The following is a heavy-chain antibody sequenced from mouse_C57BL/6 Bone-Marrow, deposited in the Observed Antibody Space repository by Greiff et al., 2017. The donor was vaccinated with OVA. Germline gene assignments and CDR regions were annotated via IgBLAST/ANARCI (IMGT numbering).Heavy chain of an antibody. CDR1: GYTFTDYN. CDR2: INPNNGGT. V-gene: IGHV1-22*01. CDR3: ARDYDYSHWYFDV. D-gene: IGHD2-4*01. Sequence: EVKLEESGPELVKPGASVKMSCKASGYTFTDYNMHWVKQSHGKSLEWIGYINPNNGGTSYNQKFKGKATLTVNKSSSTAYMELRSLTSEDSAVYYCARDYDYSHWYFDVWGTGTTVTVSS. J-gene: IGHJ1*03.